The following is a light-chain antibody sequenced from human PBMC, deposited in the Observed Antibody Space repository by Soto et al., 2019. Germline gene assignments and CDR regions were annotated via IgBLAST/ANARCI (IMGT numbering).Light chain of an antibody. Sequence: DAQMTQSPSTLSASVGDRVTITCRVSQSIDNWLAWYQQKPGKAPKLLIYKASTLQSGVPSRFXGSGWGTEFTLTISSLQPDDFATYYCQQYNIYSPYTFGQGTRLAIK. J-gene: IGKJ2*01. V-gene: IGKV1-5*03. CDR3: QQYNIYSPYT. CDR1: QSIDNW. CDR2: KAS.